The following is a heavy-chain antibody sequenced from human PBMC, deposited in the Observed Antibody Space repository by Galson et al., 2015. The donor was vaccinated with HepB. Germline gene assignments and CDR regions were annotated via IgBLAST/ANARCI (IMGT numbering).Heavy chain of an antibody. J-gene: IGHJ4*02. D-gene: IGHD3-16*01. CDR1: GFTLNIYD. V-gene: IGHV3-23*01. Sequence: SLRLSCAASGFTLNIYDMIWVRQAPGKGLEWVSTIGYTGSYTFYAESVKGRFTISRDTSRNTLSLQMNSLKTEDTAVYYCTRQGDTIDYWGQGTRVTVSS. CDR2: IGYTGSYT. CDR3: TRQGDTIDY.